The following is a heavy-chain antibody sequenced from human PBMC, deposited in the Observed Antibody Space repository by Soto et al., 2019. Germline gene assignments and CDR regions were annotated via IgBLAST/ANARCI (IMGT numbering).Heavy chain of an antibody. CDR3: ARENGIAAAGTPKYFDY. Sequence: PSQTLSLTCVISGDSVSSNSAAWNWIRQSPSRGLEWLGRTYYRSKWYNDYAVSVKSRITINPDTSKNQFSLQLNSVTPEDTAVYYCARENGIAAAGTPKYFDYWGQGTLVTVSS. CDR2: TYYRSKWYN. V-gene: IGHV6-1*01. CDR1: GDSVSSNSAA. J-gene: IGHJ4*02. D-gene: IGHD6-13*01.